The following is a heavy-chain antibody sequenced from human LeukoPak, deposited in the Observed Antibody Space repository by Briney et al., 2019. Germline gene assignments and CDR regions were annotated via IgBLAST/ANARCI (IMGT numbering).Heavy chain of an antibody. V-gene: IGHV4-39*01. J-gene: IGHJ3*02. D-gene: IGHD3-10*01. CDR3: ARLFMVRGVMDAFDI. CDR2: IYYSGST. CDR1: GGSISSSSYY. Sequence: SETLSLTCTVSGGSISSSSYYWGWIRQPPGKGLELIGSIYYSGSTYYNPSLKSRVTISVDTSKNQFSLKLSSVTAADTAVYYCARLFMVRGVMDAFDIWGQGTMVTVSS.